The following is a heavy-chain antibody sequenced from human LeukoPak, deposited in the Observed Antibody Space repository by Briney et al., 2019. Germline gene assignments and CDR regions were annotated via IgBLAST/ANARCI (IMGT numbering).Heavy chain of an antibody. Sequence: GGSLRLSCAASGFTFSSYSMNWVPQAPGKGLEWVSSISSSSYIYYADSVKGRFTISRDNAKNSLYLQMNSLRAEDTAVYYCARDHDYGALDYWGQGTLVTVSS. CDR1: GFTFSSYS. CDR2: ISSSSYI. V-gene: IGHV3-21*01. D-gene: IGHD4-17*01. CDR3: ARDHDYGALDY. J-gene: IGHJ4*02.